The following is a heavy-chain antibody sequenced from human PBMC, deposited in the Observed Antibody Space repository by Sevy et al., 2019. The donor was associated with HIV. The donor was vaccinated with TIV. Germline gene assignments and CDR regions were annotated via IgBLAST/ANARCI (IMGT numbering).Heavy chain of an antibody. D-gene: IGHD4-17*01. Sequence: GGSLRLSCAASGFSISDYYMSWIRQAPGKGPQWISYISSNSDTRYYTDSVKGRFTISRDNAKNSLYLQMSSLRAEDTGIYYCAGDHVKDGDLGDYYYYAMDVWGRGTTVTVSS. V-gene: IGHV3-11*01. CDR2: ISSNSDTR. J-gene: IGHJ6*02. CDR3: AGDHVKDGDLGDYYYYAMDV. CDR1: GFSISDYY.